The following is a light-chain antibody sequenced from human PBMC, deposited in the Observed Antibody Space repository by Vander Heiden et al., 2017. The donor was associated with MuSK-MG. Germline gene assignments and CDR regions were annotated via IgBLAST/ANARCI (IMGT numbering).Light chain of an antibody. CDR2: DAS. CDR1: QGISSY. CDR3: QQSYNRPPWT. Sequence: DIQMTQSPSSLSASVGDRVTITCRASQGISSYLTWYQQKPGKAPKLLIYDASTMESGVPSRFSGSGSGTEFTLTISSLQPEDFAAYYCQQSYNRPPWTFGQGTKVEIK. J-gene: IGKJ1*01. V-gene: IGKV1-39*01.